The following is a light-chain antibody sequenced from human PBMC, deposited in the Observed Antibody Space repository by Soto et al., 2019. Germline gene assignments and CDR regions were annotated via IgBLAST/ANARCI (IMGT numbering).Light chain of an antibody. V-gene: IGKV3-11*01. J-gene: IGKJ4*01. CDR3: QQRSNWLLT. Sequence: EIVMPQSPATLSVSPGERATLSCRASQSVSSNLAWYQQKPGQAPRLLIYDASNRATGIPARFSGSGSGTDFTLTISSLEPEDFAVYYCQQRSNWLLTFGGGTKVDIK. CDR2: DAS. CDR1: QSVSSN.